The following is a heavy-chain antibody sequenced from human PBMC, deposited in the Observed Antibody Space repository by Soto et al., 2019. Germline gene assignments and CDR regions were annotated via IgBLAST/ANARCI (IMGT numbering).Heavy chain of an antibody. CDR1: GYSITSGFY. Sequence: SETLSLTCTVSGYSITSGFYWGWVRQSPGKGLEWIGSISYSAKTFYNPSLASRFSIAVDTSKNHFSLRLTSVTAADTALYYCTRGAGAPWVRFDSWGLGTLVTVSA. J-gene: IGHJ4*02. CDR2: ISYSAKT. D-gene: IGHD3-22*01. CDR3: TRGAGAPWVRFDS. V-gene: IGHV4-38-2*02.